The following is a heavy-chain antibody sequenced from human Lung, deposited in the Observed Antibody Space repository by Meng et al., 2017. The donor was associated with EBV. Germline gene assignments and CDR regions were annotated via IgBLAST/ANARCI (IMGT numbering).Heavy chain of an antibody. J-gene: IGHJ3*01. D-gene: IGHD3/OR15-3a*01. Sequence: VRWVGCGGGVIQPGGSLRLSCAASGFSVSNYYLAWVRQAPGKGLEWVSFIYSGGSTFYADSVKGRFTISEDNSRNTLYLQMNSLSADDTAVYYCATWTSRAGAFDLWGQGTMVTVSS. V-gene: IGHV3-53*01. CDR3: ATWTSRAGAFDL. CDR2: IYSGGST. CDR1: GFSVSNYY.